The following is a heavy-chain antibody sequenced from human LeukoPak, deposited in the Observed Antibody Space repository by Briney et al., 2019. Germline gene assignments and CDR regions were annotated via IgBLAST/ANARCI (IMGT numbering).Heavy chain of an antibody. CDR1: GYSFSTYW. V-gene: IGHV5-10-1*01. J-gene: IGHJ4*02. CDR2: IRPSDSEP. CDR3: ARHYSNDHTLFDF. Sequence: EESLKISCKVSGYSFSTYWITWVRQMPGGALEWMGRIRPSDSEPNYSPSFQGHATISADRSINTVYLQWSSLRASDTAIYFCARHYSNDHTLFDFWGQGALVTVST. D-gene: IGHD2-21*01.